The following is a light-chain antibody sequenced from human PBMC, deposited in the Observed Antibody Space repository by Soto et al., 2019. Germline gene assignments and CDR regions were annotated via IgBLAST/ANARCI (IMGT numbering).Light chain of an antibody. J-gene: IGLJ2*01. CDR2: GVR. CDR1: ISDVGGYNY. V-gene: IGLV2-14*01. Sequence: QSALTQPASVSGSPGQSITISCTGTISDVGGYNYVSWYQQHPGKAPRLMIFGVRNRPSGVSNRFSGSKSGNTASLTISGLRAEDEADYHCSSYSSGSTLVVFGGGTKLTVL. CDR3: SSYSSGSTLVV.